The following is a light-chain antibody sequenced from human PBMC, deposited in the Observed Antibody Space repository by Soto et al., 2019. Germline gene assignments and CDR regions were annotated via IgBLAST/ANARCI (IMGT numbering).Light chain of an antibody. Sequence: EIVLTQSPATLSLSPGERATLSCRASQSVSSYLAWYQHKPGQAPRLLISDASNRATGIPARFSGSGSGTDFTLTIRSLEPEDFAVYYCQQRSNWRTFGQGTKLEIK. V-gene: IGKV3-11*01. CDR3: QQRSNWRT. CDR1: QSVSSY. CDR2: DAS. J-gene: IGKJ2*01.